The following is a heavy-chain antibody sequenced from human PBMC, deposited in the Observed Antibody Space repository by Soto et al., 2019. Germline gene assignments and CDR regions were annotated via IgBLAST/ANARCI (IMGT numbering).Heavy chain of an antibody. Sequence: QVQLQESGPRLVKPSETLALTCAVSPGSITSNSHYWGWLRQPPGKGPEWLGSIYYSGVTYYNPSLKSRVIMSVDTSQNQLSLRLSSVTAADTAVYYCARHVANILWFGDLSGEFDYWGPGILVTVSS. V-gene: IGHV4-39*01. D-gene: IGHD2-21*01. CDR3: ARHVANILWFGDLSGEFDY. CDR2: IYYSGVT. J-gene: IGHJ4*02. CDR1: PGSITSNSHY.